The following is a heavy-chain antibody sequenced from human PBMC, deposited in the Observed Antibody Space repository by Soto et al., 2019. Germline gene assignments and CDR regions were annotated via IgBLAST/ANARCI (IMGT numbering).Heavy chain of an antibody. Sequence: GGSLRLSCAASGFTFSSYWMSWVRQAPGKGLEWVANIKQDGSEKYYVDSVKGRFTISRDNAKNSLYLQMNSLRAEDTAVYYCARDSTIFGSSWDHFDYWGQGTLVTVSS. D-gene: IGHD3-3*01. J-gene: IGHJ4*02. CDR1: GFTFSSYW. CDR3: ARDSTIFGSSWDHFDY. V-gene: IGHV3-7*05. CDR2: IKQDGSEK.